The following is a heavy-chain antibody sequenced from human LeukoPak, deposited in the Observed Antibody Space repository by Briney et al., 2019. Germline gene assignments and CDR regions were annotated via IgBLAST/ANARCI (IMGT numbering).Heavy chain of an antibody. CDR1: GLTFSSYS. Sequence: PGRSLRLSCAASGLTFSSYSMNWVRQAPGKGLEWVSSISSSSSYIYYADSVKGRFTISRDNAKNSLSLQMNSLRAEDTAVYYCARQMAYCGGDCYSRLFDYWGQGTLVTVSS. CDR2: ISSSSSYI. V-gene: IGHV3-21*01. D-gene: IGHD2-21*02. J-gene: IGHJ4*02. CDR3: ARQMAYCGGDCYSRLFDY.